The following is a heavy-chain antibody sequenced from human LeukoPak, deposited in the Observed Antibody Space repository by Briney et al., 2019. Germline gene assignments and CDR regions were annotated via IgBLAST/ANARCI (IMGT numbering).Heavy chain of an antibody. CDR1: GYTFPNYA. V-gene: IGHV1-18*01. CDR2: ISAYNGDT. Sequence: GASVKVSCKASGYTFPNYAFTWVRQAPGQGLEWMGWISAYNGDTNYAQILQGRVTLTADTSTNTAYMELRSLRSDDTAVYYCIKGFEYWGQGTLVTVSS. D-gene: IGHD3-10*01. J-gene: IGHJ4*02. CDR3: IKGFEY.